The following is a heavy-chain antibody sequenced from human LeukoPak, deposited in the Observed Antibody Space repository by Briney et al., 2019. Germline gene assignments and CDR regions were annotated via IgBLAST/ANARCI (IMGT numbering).Heavy chain of an antibody. CDR2: INPYGSSS. CDR3: ARGGYYGSGSYQFDY. Sequence: GGSLRLSCAASDFIFSNYWMHWVRQAPGEGLVWVSRINPYGSSSTYADSVQGRFTVSRDNVKNTMYLQMNSLRAEDTAVYYCARGGYYGSGSYQFDYWGQGTLVTVSS. CDR1: DFIFSNYW. D-gene: IGHD3-10*01. J-gene: IGHJ4*02. V-gene: IGHV3-74*01.